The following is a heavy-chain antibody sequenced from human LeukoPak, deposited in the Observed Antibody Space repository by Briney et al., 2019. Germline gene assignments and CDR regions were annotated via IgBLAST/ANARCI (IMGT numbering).Heavy chain of an antibody. D-gene: IGHD1-26*01. Sequence: GGSLRLSCAASGFTFSSYSMNWVRQAPGKGLEWVSSISSSSSYIYYADSVKGRFTISRDNAKNSLYLQMNGLRAEDTAVYYCARDPWELGHYYYYYMDVWGKGTTVTVSS. CDR3: ARDPWELGHYYYYYMDV. CDR2: ISSSSSYI. V-gene: IGHV3-21*01. CDR1: GFTFSSYS. J-gene: IGHJ6*03.